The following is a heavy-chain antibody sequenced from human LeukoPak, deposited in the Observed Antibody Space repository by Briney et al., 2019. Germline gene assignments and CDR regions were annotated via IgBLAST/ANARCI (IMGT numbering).Heavy chain of an antibody. Sequence: GGSLRLSCAASGFTFSSYAMSWVRQAPGKGLEWVSAISGSGGSTYYADSVKGRFTISRDNSKNTLYLQMNSLRAEDTAVYYCADLSKAGSGWSDMLPVPISWGQGTLVTVSS. CDR3: ADLSKAGSGWSDMLPVPIS. V-gene: IGHV3-23*01. CDR2: ISGSGGST. CDR1: GFTFSSYA. D-gene: IGHD6-19*01. J-gene: IGHJ5*02.